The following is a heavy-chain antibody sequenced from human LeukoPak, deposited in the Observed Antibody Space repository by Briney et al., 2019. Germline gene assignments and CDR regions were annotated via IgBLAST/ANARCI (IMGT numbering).Heavy chain of an antibody. V-gene: IGHV4-34*01. J-gene: IGHJ4*02. CDR1: GGSFSGYY. CDR3: ASAACTNGVCSYFDY. CDR2: INHSGST. Sequence: PSVTLSLTCAVYGGSFSGYYWSWIRQPPGKGLEWIGEINHSGSTNCNPSLKSRVTISVDTSKNQFSLKLSAVTAADTAVYYCASAACTNGVCSYFDYWGQGTLVTVSS. D-gene: IGHD2-8*01.